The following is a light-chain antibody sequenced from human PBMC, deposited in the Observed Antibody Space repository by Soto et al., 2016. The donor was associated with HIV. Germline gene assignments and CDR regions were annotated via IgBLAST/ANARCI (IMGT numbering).Light chain of an antibody. CDR2: LGS. CDR3: MQALQTPYT. J-gene: IGKJ2*01. Sequence: DIVMTQSPLSLPVTPGEPASISCRSSQSLLHSNGYNSLDWYLQKPGQSPQLLIYLGSNRASGVPDRFSGSGSGTYFTLKISRVEAEDVGVYYCMQALQTPYTFGQGTKLEI. V-gene: IGKV2-28*01. CDR1: QSLLHSNGYNS.